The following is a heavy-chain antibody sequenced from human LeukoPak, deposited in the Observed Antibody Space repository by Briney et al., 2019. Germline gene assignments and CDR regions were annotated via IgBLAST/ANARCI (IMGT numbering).Heavy chain of an antibody. V-gene: IGHV1-69*10. CDR3: ASRVVVTANYYYGMDV. Sequence: SVKVSCKASGGTFSSYAISWVRQAPGQGLEWMGGIIPILGIANYAQKFQGRVTITADKSTSTAYMELSSLRSEDTAVYYCASRVVVTANYYYGMDVWGQGTTVTVSS. CDR1: GGTFSSYA. CDR2: IIPILGIA. J-gene: IGHJ6*02. D-gene: IGHD2-21*02.